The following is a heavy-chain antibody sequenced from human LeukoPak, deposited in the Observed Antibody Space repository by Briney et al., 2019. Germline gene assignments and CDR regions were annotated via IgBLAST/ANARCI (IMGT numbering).Heavy chain of an antibody. Sequence: SETLSLTCTVSGGSISRSSYYWGWIRQPPGKGLEWIGSIYYSDSGKMYYNPSLKSRVTISADTSKNQFSLKVSSVTAADTAVYYCARHISGATKELSAFDIWGQGTMVNVSS. CDR2: IYYSDSGKM. D-gene: IGHD1-20*01. V-gene: IGHV4-39*01. J-gene: IGHJ3*02. CDR3: ARHISGATKELSAFDI. CDR1: GGSISRSSYY.